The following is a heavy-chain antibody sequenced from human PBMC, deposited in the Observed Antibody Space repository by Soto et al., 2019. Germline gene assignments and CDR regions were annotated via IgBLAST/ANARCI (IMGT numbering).Heavy chain of an antibody. CDR3: VRKVVTFNYADY. Sequence: EVQLVESGGGLVQPGGSLRLSCEASGFIFSDYAMSWARQAPGKGLEWVASIKEDGSLTYYVESVKGRFTISRDNAKNSVYLQMNSLRAEDTAVYYCVRKVVTFNYADYWGQGTLVTVSS. D-gene: IGHD3-16*01. J-gene: IGHJ4*02. CDR2: IKEDGSLT. CDR1: GFIFSDYA. V-gene: IGHV3-7*05.